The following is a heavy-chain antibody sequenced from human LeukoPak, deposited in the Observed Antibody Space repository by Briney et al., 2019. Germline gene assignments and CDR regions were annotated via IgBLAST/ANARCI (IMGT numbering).Heavy chain of an antibody. CDR2: ISYDGSNK. J-gene: IGHJ4*02. CDR3: TRERFDYFDY. V-gene: IGHV3-30-3*01. D-gene: IGHD3-3*01. Sequence: GGSLRLSCAASGFTFRSYAMHWVRQAPGKGLEWVAIISYDGSNKYYADSVKGRFTISSDNSKNTLYLQMNSLRAEDTAVYYCTRERFDYFDYWGQGTLVTVSS. CDR1: GFTFRSYA.